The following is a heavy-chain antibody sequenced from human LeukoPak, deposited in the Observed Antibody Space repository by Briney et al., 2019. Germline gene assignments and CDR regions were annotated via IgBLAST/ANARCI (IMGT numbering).Heavy chain of an antibody. CDR3: ARGLKTYSSSWRKEGWFDP. CDR2: INHSGST. D-gene: IGHD6-13*01. CDR1: GGSFSGYY. V-gene: IGHV4-34*01. J-gene: IGHJ5*02. Sequence: SETLSLTCAVYGGSFSGYYWSWIRQPPGKGLEWIGEINHSGSTNYNPSLKSRVTISVDTSKNQFSLKLSSVTAADTAVYYCARGLKTYSSSWRKEGWFDPWGQGTLVTVSS.